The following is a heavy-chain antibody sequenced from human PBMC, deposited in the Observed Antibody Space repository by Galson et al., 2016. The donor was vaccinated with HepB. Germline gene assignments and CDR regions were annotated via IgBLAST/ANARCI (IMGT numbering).Heavy chain of an antibody. Sequence: FTFSSYAMSWVRQAPGKGLEWVSVISGTAVSTDYADSVKGRFTISRDNAKNSLYLQMNSLRAEDTAVYFCAKADWTDDVFDVWGQGTMVTVSS. V-gene: IGHV3-23*01. CDR1: FTFSSYA. CDR3: AKADWTDDVFDV. CDR2: ISGTAVST. D-gene: IGHD3/OR15-3a*01. J-gene: IGHJ3*01.